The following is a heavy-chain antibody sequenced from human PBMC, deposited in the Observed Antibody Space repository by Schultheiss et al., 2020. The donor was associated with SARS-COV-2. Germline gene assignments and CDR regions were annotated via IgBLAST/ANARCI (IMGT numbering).Heavy chain of an antibody. CDR3: ARGLRGSGDHCSKGVCHPYYYYALDV. D-gene: IGHD2-8*01. V-gene: IGHV4-39*07. CDR2: IYYSGST. Sequence: SETLSLTCTVSGGSISSSSSYWGWIRQPPGKGLEWIGSIYYSGSTYYNPSLKSRVTISVDTSKNQFSLKLSSVTAADTAVYYCARGLRGSGDHCSKGVCHPYYYYALDVWGQGTTVTVSS. J-gene: IGHJ6*02. CDR1: GGSISSSSSY.